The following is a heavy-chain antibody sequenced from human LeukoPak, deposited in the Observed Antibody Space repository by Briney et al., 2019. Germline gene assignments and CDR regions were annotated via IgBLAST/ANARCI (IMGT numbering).Heavy chain of an antibody. CDR3: ARVSKRYCSGGSCYSSWFDP. CDR2: INPNSGGT. D-gene: IGHD2-15*01. CDR1: GYTFTGYY. J-gene: IGHJ5*02. Sequence: ASVKVSCKASGYTFTGYYMHWVRQAPGQGLEWMGWINPNSGGTNYAQKFQGRVTMTRDTSISTAYMELSRLRSDDTAVYYCARVSKRYCSGGSCYSSWFDPWGQGTLVTVSS. V-gene: IGHV1-2*02.